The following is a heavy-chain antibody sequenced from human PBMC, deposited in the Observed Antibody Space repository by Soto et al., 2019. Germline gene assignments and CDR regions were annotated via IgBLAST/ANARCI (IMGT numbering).Heavy chain of an antibody. CDR2: INPNSGVT. Sequence: QVQLVQSGAEVKKPGASVTVSCRSSGDTFTDYYIHWVRQAPGQGLEWMGWINPNSGVTKYAQKLQGGVSMTRDTSSRTVYMQLSRLRSDDTAVYYCARESGGATATLDYYYFYMDVWGTGTTVTVSS. CDR1: GDTFTDYY. D-gene: IGHD5-12*01. J-gene: IGHJ6*03. CDR3: ARESGGATATLDYYYFYMDV. V-gene: IGHV1-2*02.